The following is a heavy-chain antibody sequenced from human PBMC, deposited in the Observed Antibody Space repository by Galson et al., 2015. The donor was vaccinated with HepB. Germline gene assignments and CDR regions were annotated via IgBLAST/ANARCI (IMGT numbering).Heavy chain of an antibody. CDR3: AKDQYAYQAGW. D-gene: IGHD2-15*01. V-gene: IGHV3-23*01. CDR1: GFTFSSYA. CDR2: ISGTGGST. J-gene: IGHJ1*01. Sequence: SLRLAGAASGFTFSSYAMTWGRQAPGEGLEWVSTISGTGGSTYYAASVKGLFTIFRDNFRHTLYLQMHSLRAEDTATYYCAKDQYAYQAGWWGQGTLVIVSS.